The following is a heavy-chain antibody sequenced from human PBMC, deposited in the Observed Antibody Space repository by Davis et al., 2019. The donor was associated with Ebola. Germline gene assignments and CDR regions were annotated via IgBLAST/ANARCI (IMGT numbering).Heavy chain of an antibody. CDR2: IKQDGSEK. V-gene: IGHV3-7*01. Sequence: GESLKISCAASGFTFSSYWMSWVRQAPGKGLECAANIKQDGSEKYYVDSVKGRFTISRDNAKNSLYLQMNSLRAEDTAVYYCASGYSRDFDYWGQGTLVTVSS. D-gene: IGHD6-13*01. J-gene: IGHJ4*02. CDR3: ASGYSRDFDY. CDR1: GFTFSSYW.